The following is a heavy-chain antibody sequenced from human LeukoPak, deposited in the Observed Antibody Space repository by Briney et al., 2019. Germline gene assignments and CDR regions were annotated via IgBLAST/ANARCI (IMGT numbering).Heavy chain of an antibody. CDR3: AKGGQNFDFWRFDY. CDR2: ISGSGGST. CDR1: GVTLSTYS. J-gene: IGHJ4*02. Sequence: GGSLRLSCSASGVTLSTYSMNWVRQTPGKGLMWVSSISGSGGSTYYAESVKGRFSISRDNSKKMMYLQMNSLRADDTAVYYCAKGGQNFDFWRFDYWGQGILVTVSS. V-gene: IGHV3-23*01. D-gene: IGHD3-3*01.